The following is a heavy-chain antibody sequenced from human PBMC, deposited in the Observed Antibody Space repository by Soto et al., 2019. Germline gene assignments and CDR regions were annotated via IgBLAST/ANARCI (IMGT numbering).Heavy chain of an antibody. J-gene: IGHJ6*02. D-gene: IGHD3-3*01. CDR1: GFSLSTSEVG. CDR3: AHSMRPRIFSV. Sequence: QITLKESGPTLVKPTQTLTLTCTFSGFSLSTSEVGVGWVRQPPGKALEWVELIYWDDDKRYRRSLKSRLPITKDTSKNQVVHTMANLDPVDTATYYCAHSMRPRIFSVWGQGTTVTVSS. V-gene: IGHV2-5*02. CDR2: IYWDDDK.